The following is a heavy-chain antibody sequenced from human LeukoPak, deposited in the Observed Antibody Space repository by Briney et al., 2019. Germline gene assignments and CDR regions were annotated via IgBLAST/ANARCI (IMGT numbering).Heavy chain of an antibody. J-gene: IGHJ6*03. V-gene: IGHV3-33*01. Sequence: GGSLRLSCAASGFTFSSYGMHWVRQAPGKGLEWVAVIWYDGSNKYYADSVKGRFTISRDNSKNTLYLQMNSLRAEDTAVYYCARQPNYYYYYMDVWGKGTTVTVSS. CDR2: IWYDGSNK. CDR3: ARQPNYYYYYMDV. CDR1: GFTFSSYG.